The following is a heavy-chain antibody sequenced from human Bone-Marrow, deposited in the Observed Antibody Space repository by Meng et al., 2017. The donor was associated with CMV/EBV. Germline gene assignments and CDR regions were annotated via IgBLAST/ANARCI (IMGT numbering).Heavy chain of an antibody. CDR2: IRYDGSNK. J-gene: IGHJ4*02. CDR3: ARDHPSSTTVTTWPAH. Sequence: GESLKISCAASGFTFSSYGIHWVRQAPGKGLEWVTFIRYDGSNKYYADSVKGRFTISRDNSKNTLYLQMNSLRAEDTAVYYCARDHPSSTTVTTWPAHWGQGTLVTVSS. V-gene: IGHV3-30*02. D-gene: IGHD4-17*01. CDR1: GFTFSSYG.